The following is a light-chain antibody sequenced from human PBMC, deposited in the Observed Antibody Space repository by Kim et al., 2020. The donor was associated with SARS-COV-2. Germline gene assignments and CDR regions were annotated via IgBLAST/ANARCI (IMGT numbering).Light chain of an antibody. Sequence: VSPGERATLPCRASQSVSINLAWYQQKPGQAPRLLISAASSRATGIPARFSGSGSGTEFTLTISSLQSEDFAVYYCQQYNTWPRTFGQGTKVDIK. CDR1: QSVSIN. V-gene: IGKV3-15*01. CDR3: QQYNTWPRT. J-gene: IGKJ1*01. CDR2: AAS.